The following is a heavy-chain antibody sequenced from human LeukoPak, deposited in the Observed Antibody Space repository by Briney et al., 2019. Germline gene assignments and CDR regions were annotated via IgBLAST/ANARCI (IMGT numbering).Heavy chain of an antibody. CDR3: ARVVFRYFDWPYYYYYYMDV. CDR1: GGTFSSYA. J-gene: IGHJ6*03. CDR2: IIPIFGTA. V-gene: IGHV1-69*13. Sequence: ASVKVSCKASGGTFSSYAISWVRQAPGQGLEWMGGIIPIFGTANYAQRFQGRVTITADESTSTAYMELSSLRSEDTAVYYCARVVFRYFDWPYYYYYYMDVWGKGTTVTISS. D-gene: IGHD3-9*01.